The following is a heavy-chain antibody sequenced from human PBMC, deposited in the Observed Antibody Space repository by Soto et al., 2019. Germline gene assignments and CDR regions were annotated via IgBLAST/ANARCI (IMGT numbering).Heavy chain of an antibody. CDR1: GGTFTRYS. V-gene: IGHV1-46*01. Sequence: ASVKVSCKASGGTFTRYSVRWMRLVPGQRLEWMGLIKPSAGITSNAQKFQGRVTMTRDSSTSTVYMELSSLRAEDTALYFGAGARIGGAGNYFDYWGKGTHDTVTS. CDR2: IKPSAGIT. J-gene: IGHJ4*02. D-gene: IGHD6-19*01. CDR3: AGARIGGAGNYFDY.